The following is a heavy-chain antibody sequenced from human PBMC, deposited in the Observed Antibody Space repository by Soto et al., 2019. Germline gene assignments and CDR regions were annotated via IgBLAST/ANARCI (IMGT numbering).Heavy chain of an antibody. D-gene: IGHD6-19*01. CDR1: GFTFSSYG. V-gene: IGHV3-33*01. CDR2: IWYDGSNK. Sequence: QVQLVESGGGVVQPGRSLRLSCAASGFTFSSYGMHWVRQAPGKGLEWVAVIWYDGSNKYYADSVKGRFTISRDNSKNTLYLQMNSLRAEDTAVYYCARDPTRGRAVAGTGAFDIWGQGTMVTVSS. J-gene: IGHJ3*02. CDR3: ARDPTRGRAVAGTGAFDI.